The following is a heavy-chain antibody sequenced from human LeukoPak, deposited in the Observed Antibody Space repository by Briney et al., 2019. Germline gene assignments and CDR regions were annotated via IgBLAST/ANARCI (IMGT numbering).Heavy chain of an antibody. CDR3: ARDYSSSSGLFDY. J-gene: IGHJ4*02. CDR2: MNPSGST. D-gene: IGHD6-6*01. V-gene: IGHV4-34*01. CDR1: GGSFSGYY. Sequence: SETLSLTCAVYGGSFSGYYWTWIRQTPEKGLEWIGEMNPSGSTNYNPSLKSRVTISVDTSKDQFSLKLSSVTAAGTAVYYCARDYSSSSGLFDYWGQGTLVTVSS.